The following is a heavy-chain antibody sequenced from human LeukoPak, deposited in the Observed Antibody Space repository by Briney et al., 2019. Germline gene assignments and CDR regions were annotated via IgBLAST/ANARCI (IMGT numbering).Heavy chain of an antibody. CDR2: IYSGST. V-gene: IGHV3-53*01. J-gene: IGHJ5*02. CDR3: ARGAAAGRSSFFFDP. CDR1: GFTVSSNS. Sequence: GGSLILSCTVSGFTVSSNSMSWVRQAPGKGLEWVSFIYSGSTHYSDSVKGRFTISRDNSKNTLYLQMNSLRAEDTAVYYCARGAAAGRSSFFFDPWGQGTLVTVSS. D-gene: IGHD6-13*01.